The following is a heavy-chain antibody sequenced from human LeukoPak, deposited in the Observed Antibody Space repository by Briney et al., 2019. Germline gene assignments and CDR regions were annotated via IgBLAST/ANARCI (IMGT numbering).Heavy chain of an antibody. CDR3: ARVSKWELPSPDAFDI. CDR1: RFTFSSYS. V-gene: IGHV3-48*01. J-gene: IGHJ3*02. D-gene: IGHD1-26*01. Sequence: GGSLRLSCAASRFTFSSYSMNWVRQAPGKGLEWVSYISSSSSTIYYADSVKGRFTISRDNAKNSLYLQMNSLRAEDTAVYYCARVSKWELPSPDAFDIWGQGTMVTVSS. CDR2: ISSSSSTI.